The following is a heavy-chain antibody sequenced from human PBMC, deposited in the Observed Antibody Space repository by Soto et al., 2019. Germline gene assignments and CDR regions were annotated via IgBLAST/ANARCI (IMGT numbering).Heavy chain of an antibody. V-gene: IGHV3-23*01. CDR2: ISVSGSSS. D-gene: IGHD2-2*01. CDR3: AKQSSSITSSYRNAFDI. Sequence: EVQLLESGGDLVQPGGSLRLSCAASGFTFSSYAMSWVRQPPGKGLEWVSTISVSGSSSYYADSVQGRFTISRDNSKNTLYLQINSLRAEDTAVYYCAKQSSSITSSYRNAFDIWGQGTLVTVSS. CDR1: GFTFSSYA. J-gene: IGHJ3*02.